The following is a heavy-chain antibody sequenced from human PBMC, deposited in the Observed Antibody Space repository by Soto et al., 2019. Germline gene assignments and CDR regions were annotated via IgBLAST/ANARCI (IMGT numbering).Heavy chain of an antibody. V-gene: IGHV1-18*01. CDR3: ARGEIRYYDFWSGYYGTGSWFDP. CDR1: GYRFSDYG. D-gene: IGHD3-3*01. Sequence: ASVKVSCKTSGYRFSDYGINWVRQAPGQGLEWLGWISPYSDDTKYAHIVQGRVYMSIDTSTSTAYMELRSLRSDDTAVYYCARGEIRYYDFWSGYYGTGSWFDPWGQGTLVTVSS. J-gene: IGHJ5*02. CDR2: ISPYSDDT.